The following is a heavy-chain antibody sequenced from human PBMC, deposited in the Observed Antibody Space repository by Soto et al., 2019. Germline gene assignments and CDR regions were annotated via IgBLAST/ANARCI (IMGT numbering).Heavy chain of an antibody. Sequence: ASVKVSCKASGGTFSSYAISWVRQAPGQGLEWMGGIIPIFGTANYAQKFQGRVTITADESTSTAYMELSSLRSEDTAVYYCARADVTMVRGVIIKDYYYYYGMDVWGQGTTVTV. CDR3: ARADVTMVRGVIIKDYYYYYGMDV. CDR2: IIPIFGTA. V-gene: IGHV1-69*13. D-gene: IGHD3-10*01. CDR1: GGTFSSYA. J-gene: IGHJ6*02.